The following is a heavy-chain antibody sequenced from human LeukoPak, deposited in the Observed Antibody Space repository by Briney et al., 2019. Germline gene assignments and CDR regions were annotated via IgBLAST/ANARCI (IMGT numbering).Heavy chain of an antibody. D-gene: IGHD1-1*01. Sequence: GGSLRLSCAASGFAFNTYWMSWVRQAPGKGLEWVANIGQDGTEKHHVDSVRGRFTISRDNAKNSVFLQMNSLRAEDTAVYYCARDRDGKDYWGQGTTVTVSS. CDR2: IGQDGTEK. CDR1: GFAFNTYW. CDR3: ARDRDGKDY. V-gene: IGHV3-7*03. J-gene: IGHJ4*03.